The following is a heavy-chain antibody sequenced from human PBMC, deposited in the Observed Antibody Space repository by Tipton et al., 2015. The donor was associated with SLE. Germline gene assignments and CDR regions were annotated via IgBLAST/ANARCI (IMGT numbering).Heavy chain of an antibody. CDR1: GGSISSSSYY. D-gene: IGHD6-19*01. V-gene: IGHV4-39*07. CDR3: ARDGPSAVAGPY. Sequence: TLSLSCTVSGGSISSSSYYWGWIRQPPGKGLEWIGSIYYSGSTYYNPSLKSRVTISVDTSKNQFSLKLSSVTAADTAVYYCARDGPSAVAGPYWGQGTLVTVS. CDR2: IYYSGST. J-gene: IGHJ4*02.